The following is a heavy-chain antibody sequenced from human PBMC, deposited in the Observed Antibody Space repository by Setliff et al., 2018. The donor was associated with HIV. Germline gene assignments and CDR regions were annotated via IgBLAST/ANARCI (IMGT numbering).Heavy chain of an antibody. CDR2: INWNGVRT. V-gene: IGHV3-20*04. D-gene: IGHD3-16*01. Sequence: PGGSLRLSCAASGFTFSDYYMSWIRQAPGKGLEWVSYINWNGVRTDFADSVKGRFSISRDNVERYVFLEMNNLRPEDTALYYCARHWGRDLGHAFEGWGQGTMVTVSS. CDR1: GFTFSDYY. J-gene: IGHJ3*01. CDR3: ARHWGRDLGHAFEG.